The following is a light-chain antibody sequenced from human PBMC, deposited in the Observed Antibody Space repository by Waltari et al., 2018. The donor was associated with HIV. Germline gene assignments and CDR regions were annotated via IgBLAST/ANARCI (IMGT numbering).Light chain of an antibody. CDR2: GAS. Sequence: DIPMPQSPSSLSASVRDRATITCRASQSINSDLNWYQQKPGKAPSLLIYGASSLQSGVPTRFSGSGSGTEFSLTISSLQPEDFATYYCQQSYSAPFTFGQGTKLHVK. CDR1: QSINSD. V-gene: IGKV1-39*01. J-gene: IGKJ2*01. CDR3: QQSYSAPFT.